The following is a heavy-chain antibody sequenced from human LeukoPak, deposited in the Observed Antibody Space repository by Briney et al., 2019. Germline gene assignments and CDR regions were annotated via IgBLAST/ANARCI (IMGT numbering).Heavy chain of an antibody. D-gene: IGHD2-15*01. Sequence: PGGSLRLSCTTSGFTFGDYAMTWVRQAPGKGLEWVGFIRSKAYGGTTEYAASVKGRFTISRDDSKSIAYLQMNSLKTEDTAVYYCTRDQTPYNWGQGTLATVSS. V-gene: IGHV3-49*04. J-gene: IGHJ4*02. CDR2: IRSKAYGGTT. CDR3: TRDQTPYN. CDR1: GFTFGDYA.